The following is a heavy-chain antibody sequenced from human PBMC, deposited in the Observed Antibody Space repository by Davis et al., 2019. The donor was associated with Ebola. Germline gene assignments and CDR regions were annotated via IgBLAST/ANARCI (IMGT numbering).Heavy chain of an antibody. CDR3: ARESRGLLWFGDFDY. V-gene: IGHV1-18*01. J-gene: IGHJ4*02. D-gene: IGHD3-10*01. Sequence: ASVKVSCKASGYTFTSYGISWVRQAPGQGLEWMGWISAYNGNTNYAQKLQGRVTMTTDTSTSTAYMELRSLRSEDTAVYYCARESRGLLWFGDFDYWGQGTLVTVSS. CDR2: ISAYNGNT. CDR1: GYTFTSYG.